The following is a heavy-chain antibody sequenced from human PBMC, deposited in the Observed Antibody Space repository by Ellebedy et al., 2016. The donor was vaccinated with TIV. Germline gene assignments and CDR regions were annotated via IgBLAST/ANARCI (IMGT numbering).Heavy chain of an antibody. CDR3: ARVWNSGGYGMDV. CDR2: IYSGGST. V-gene: IGHV3-66*01. Sequence: PGGSLRLSCAASGFTVSSNYMSWVRQAPGKGLEWVSVIYSGGSTYYADSVKGRFTISRDNSKNTLYLQMNNLRAEDTAVYYCARVWNSGGYGMDVWGQGTTVTVSS. D-gene: IGHD1-7*01. CDR1: GFTVSSNY. J-gene: IGHJ6*02.